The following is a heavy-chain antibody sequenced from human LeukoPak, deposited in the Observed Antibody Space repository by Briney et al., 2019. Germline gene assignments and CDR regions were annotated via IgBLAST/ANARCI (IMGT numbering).Heavy chain of an antibody. CDR3: ARHKFLEWLPDDQHFDY. D-gene: IGHD3-3*01. Sequence: SETLSLTCPVSGGSIIGYYWSWVRPPPGKGLEWIGYIYYSGSTNYNPSLKSRVTISVDTSKNQFSLKLSSVTAADTAVYYCARHKFLEWLPDDQHFDYWGQGTLVTVSS. CDR1: GGSIIGYY. J-gene: IGHJ4*02. CDR2: IYYSGST. V-gene: IGHV4-59*08.